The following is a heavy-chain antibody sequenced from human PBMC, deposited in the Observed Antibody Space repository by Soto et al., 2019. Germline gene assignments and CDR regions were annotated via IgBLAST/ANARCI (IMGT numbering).Heavy chain of an antibody. J-gene: IGHJ3*01. D-gene: IGHD2-2*01. V-gene: IGHV5-10-1*01. Sequence: GESLKISCKGSGYSFTTYWISWVRQMPGKGLEWMGRIDPTDSYTNYSPSFQGHVTISADKSINTAYLQWSSLKASDTAMYYCARHANQALSWGQGTMVTVSS. CDR3: ARHANQALS. CDR2: IDPTDSYT. CDR1: GYSFTTYW.